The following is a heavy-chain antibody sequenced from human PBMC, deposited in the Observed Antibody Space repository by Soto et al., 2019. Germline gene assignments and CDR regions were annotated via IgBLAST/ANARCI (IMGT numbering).Heavy chain of an antibody. CDR3: AKGHDSYGYSYFDY. V-gene: IGHV3-30*18. D-gene: IGHD5-18*01. Sequence: QVQLVESGGGVVQPGRSLRLSCAASGFTFSSYGMHWVRQAPGKGLEWVAVISYDGSNKYYADSVKGRFTISRDNSKNTLYLQMNSLRAEDTAVYCCAKGHDSYGYSYFDYWGQGTLVTVSS. CDR1: GFTFSSYG. CDR2: ISYDGSNK. J-gene: IGHJ4*02.